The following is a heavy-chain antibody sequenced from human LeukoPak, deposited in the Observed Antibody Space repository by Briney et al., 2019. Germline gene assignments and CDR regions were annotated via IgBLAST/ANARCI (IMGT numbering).Heavy chain of an antibody. Sequence: GESLKISCKGSGDSFTNYWIGWVRQMPGKGLEWMGIIYPGDSNTKYSPSFQAQVTISADKSISTAYLQWSSLKASDTAMYYCATSYSSSSHFDYWGQGTLVTVSS. V-gene: IGHV5-51*01. CDR3: ATSYSSSSHFDY. CDR1: GDSFTNYW. CDR2: IYPGDSNT. J-gene: IGHJ4*02. D-gene: IGHD6-6*01.